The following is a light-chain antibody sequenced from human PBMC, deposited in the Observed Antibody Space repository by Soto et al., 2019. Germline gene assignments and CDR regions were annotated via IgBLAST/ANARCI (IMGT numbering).Light chain of an antibody. CDR2: GAS. J-gene: IGKJ5*01. Sequence: EIVMTQSPATLSVSPGERATLSCRASQSVSSNLAWYQQKPGQAPRLLIYGASTRATGIPARFSGSGSGKEFTLPISSLQSEDFAVYHCQQYNNWSTFGQGTRLEIK. CDR1: QSVSSN. CDR3: QQYNNWST. V-gene: IGKV3-15*01.